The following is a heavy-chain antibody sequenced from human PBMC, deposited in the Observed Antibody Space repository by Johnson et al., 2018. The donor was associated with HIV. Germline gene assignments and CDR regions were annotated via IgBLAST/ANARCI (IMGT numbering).Heavy chain of an antibody. CDR2: TRNKANSYTT. CDR3: ARGDCSSTSCPRNAFDI. V-gene: IGHV3-72*01. D-gene: IGHD2-2*01. CDR1: RFTFSDYY. J-gene: IGHJ3*02. Sequence: EVQLVESGGGLVKPGGSLRLSCAASRFTFSDYYMSWIRQAPGKGLEWVGRTRNKANSYTTEYAASVKGRFTISRYDSKNSLYLQMNSLKTEDTAVYYCARGDCSSTSCPRNAFDIWGQGTMVTVSS.